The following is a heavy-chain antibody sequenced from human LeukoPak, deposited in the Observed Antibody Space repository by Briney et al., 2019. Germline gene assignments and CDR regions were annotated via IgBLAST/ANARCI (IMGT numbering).Heavy chain of an antibody. CDR1: GYTFTSYA. J-gene: IGHJ4*02. CDR3: ARVGTAAGTFDY. V-gene: IGHV1-3*01. D-gene: IGHD6-13*01. CDR2: INAGNGNT. Sequence: ASVKVSCKASGYTFTSYAMHWVRQAPGQRLEWMGWINAGNGNTKYSQKSQGRVTITRDTSASTAYMELSSLRSEDTAVYYCARVGTAAGTFDYWGRGTLVTVSS.